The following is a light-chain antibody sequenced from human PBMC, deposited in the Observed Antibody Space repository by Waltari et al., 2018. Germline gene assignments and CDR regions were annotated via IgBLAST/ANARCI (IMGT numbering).Light chain of an antibody. J-gene: IGKJ1*01. CDR1: QSVGRT. V-gene: IGKV3-20*01. Sequence: EIVLTQSPASLSLSPGDRATLSWRASQSVGRTLAWYQQRPGQAPRLLIYDASSRATGIPDRLSGSGSGTDVGLTISRLEPEDFAVYYCQKYGTRPATFGQGTKVEAK. CDR2: DAS. CDR3: QKYGTRPAT.